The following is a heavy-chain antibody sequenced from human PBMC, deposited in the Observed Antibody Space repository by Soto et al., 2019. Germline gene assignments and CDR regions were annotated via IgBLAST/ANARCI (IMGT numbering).Heavy chain of an antibody. J-gene: IGHJ4*02. CDR1: SGSISSSNW. CDR3: ARMRLGYGEHYFDY. Sequence: SETLSLTCAVSSGSISSSNWWSWVRQPPGKGLEWIGEIYHSGSTNYNPSLKSRVTISVDKSKNQFSLKLSSVTAADTAVYYCARMRLGYGEHYFDYWGQGTLVTVSS. CDR2: IYHSGST. D-gene: IGHD4-17*01. V-gene: IGHV4-4*02.